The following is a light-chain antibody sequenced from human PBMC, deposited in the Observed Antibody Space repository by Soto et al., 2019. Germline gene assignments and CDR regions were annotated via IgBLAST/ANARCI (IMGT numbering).Light chain of an antibody. Sequence: DIQMTQSPSTLSASVGERVTSTCRARQSISRWLAWYQQKPGKAPKLLIYDASSLESGVPPRFSGSGSGTEFTLTISSLQPDDFATYYCQRYNGYSRTFGQGTKVDIK. CDR2: DAS. CDR1: QSISRW. CDR3: QRYNGYSRT. V-gene: IGKV1-5*01. J-gene: IGKJ1*01.